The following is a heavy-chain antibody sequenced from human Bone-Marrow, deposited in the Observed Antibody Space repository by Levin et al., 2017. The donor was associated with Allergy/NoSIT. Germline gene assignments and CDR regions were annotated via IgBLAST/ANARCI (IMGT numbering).Heavy chain of an antibody. Sequence: TGGSLRLSCAASGFTFSSNWMSWVRQAPGKGLEWVANIKQDGNEKYYVDSVKGRFTISRDNAKNSLYLQMNSLRAEDTAMYYCASSGWFNSFVFWGQGVLVTVSS. D-gene: IGHD6-19*01. CDR3: ASSGWFNSFVF. J-gene: IGHJ4*02. CDR1: GFTFSSNW. V-gene: IGHV3-7*01. CDR2: IKQDGNEK.